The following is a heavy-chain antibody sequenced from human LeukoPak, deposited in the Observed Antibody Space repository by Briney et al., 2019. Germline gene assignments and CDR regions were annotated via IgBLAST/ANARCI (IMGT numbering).Heavy chain of an antibody. D-gene: IGHD3-3*01. J-gene: IGHJ4*02. CDR2: FDPEDGET. CDR3: ATGVEYYDFWSGYYPFDY. Sequence: ASVKVSCKVSGYTLTELSMHWVRQAPGKGLEWMGGFDPEDGETIYAQKFQGRVTMTEDTSTDTAYMELISLRSEDTAVFYCATGVEYYDFWSGYYPFDYWGQGTLVTVSS. V-gene: IGHV1-24*01. CDR1: GYTLTELS.